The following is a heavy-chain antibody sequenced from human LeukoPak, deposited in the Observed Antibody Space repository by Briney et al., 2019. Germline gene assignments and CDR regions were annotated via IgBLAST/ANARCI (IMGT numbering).Heavy chain of an antibody. CDR2: IKQDGSEK. Sequence: GGSLRLSCAASGFTFSNYWMSWVRQAPGKGLEWVANIKQDGSEKYYVDSVKGRFTISRDNAKNSLYLQMNSLRAEDTALYHCARSVSDHGLAYYYYGMDVWGQGTTVTVSS. CDR1: GFTFSNYW. V-gene: IGHV3-7*05. J-gene: IGHJ6*02. D-gene: IGHD5/OR15-5a*01. CDR3: ARSVSDHGLAYYYYGMDV.